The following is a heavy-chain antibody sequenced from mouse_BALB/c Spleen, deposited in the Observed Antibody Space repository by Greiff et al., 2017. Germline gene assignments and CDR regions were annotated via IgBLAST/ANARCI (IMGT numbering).Heavy chain of an antibody. CDR3: ARDNLLCAMDY. CDR1: GFTFTDYY. Sequence: EVMLVESGGGLVQPGGSLRLSCATSGFTFTDYYMSWVRQPPGKALEWLGFIRNKANGYTTEYSASVKGRFTISRDNSQSILYLQMNTLRAEDSATYYCARDNLLCAMDYWGQGTSVTVAS. D-gene: IGHD2-10*01. CDR2: IRNKANGYTT. V-gene: IGHV7-3*02. J-gene: IGHJ4*01.